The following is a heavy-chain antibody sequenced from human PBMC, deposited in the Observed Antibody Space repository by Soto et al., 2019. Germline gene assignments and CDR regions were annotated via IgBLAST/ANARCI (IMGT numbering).Heavy chain of an antibody. Sequence: ASVKVSCKASGYTFTSYYLHWVRQAPGQGLEWMGIINPSGGSTSYAQKFQGRVTMTRDTSTSTVYMELSSLRSEDTAVYYCARAYYYDSSGYYLDYWGQGTLVTVSS. J-gene: IGHJ4*02. CDR1: GYTFTSYY. CDR3: ARAYYYDSSGYYLDY. D-gene: IGHD3-22*01. V-gene: IGHV1-46*01. CDR2: INPSGGST.